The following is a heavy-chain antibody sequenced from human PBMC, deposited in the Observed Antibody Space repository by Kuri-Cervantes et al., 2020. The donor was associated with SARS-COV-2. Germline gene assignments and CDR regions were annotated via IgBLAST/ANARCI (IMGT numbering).Heavy chain of an antibody. Sequence: GGSLRLSCAASGFTFSSYGMHWVRQAPGKGLEWVSAISGSGGSTYYADSVRDRFTISRDNSKNTLYLQMNSLRAGDTAVYYCAKAQTGRSPDAFDIWGQGTMVTVSS. CDR2: ISGSGGST. J-gene: IGHJ3*02. D-gene: IGHD1-1*01. CDR3: AKAQTGRSPDAFDI. V-gene: IGHV3-23*01. CDR1: GFTFSSYG.